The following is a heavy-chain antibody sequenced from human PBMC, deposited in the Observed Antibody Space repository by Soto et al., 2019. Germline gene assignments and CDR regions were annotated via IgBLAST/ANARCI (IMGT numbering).Heavy chain of an antibody. Sequence: QVQLVESGGGVVQPGRSLRLSCAASGFTFNRHPLHWVRQAPGKGLEWVAVISHDGNNKYYADSVKGRFTISRDNSMNMLYLQMHGLRTEDTAIFYCARASGHIYATLHGPFDHWGQGAPVTVSS. CDR1: GFTFNRHP. CDR3: ARASGHIYATLHGPFDH. V-gene: IGHV3-30-3*01. J-gene: IGHJ4*02. D-gene: IGHD2-8*01. CDR2: ISHDGNNK.